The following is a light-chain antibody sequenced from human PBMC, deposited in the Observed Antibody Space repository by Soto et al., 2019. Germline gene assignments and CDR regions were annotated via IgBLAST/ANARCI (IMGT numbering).Light chain of an antibody. Sequence: DIQMTQSPSTLSASVGDRVTITCRASQTINNWLAWYQQKPGKAPKLLIYAASSLESGVPSWFSGSRSGTEFTLTISSLQPDDCATYYCQHYETNPWTFGQGTKVELK. CDR3: QHYETNPWT. V-gene: IGKV1-5*01. CDR2: AAS. CDR1: QTINNW. J-gene: IGKJ1*01.